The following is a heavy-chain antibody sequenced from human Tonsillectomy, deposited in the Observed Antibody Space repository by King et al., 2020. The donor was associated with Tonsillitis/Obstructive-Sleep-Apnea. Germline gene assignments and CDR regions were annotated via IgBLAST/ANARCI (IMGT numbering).Heavy chain of an antibody. Sequence: GQLVQSGSGLKKPGASVKVSCKASGYTFTSYAVNWVRQAPGQGLEWMGWINTNTGYPTCAQDFTGRFVFSLDTSVSTAYLQISSLKAEDTAVYYCARYNADYYYYYMDVWGKGTTVTVSS. J-gene: IGHJ6*03. D-gene: IGHD1-14*01. CDR1: GYTFTSYA. CDR2: INTNTGYP. CDR3: ARYNADYYYYYMDV. V-gene: IGHV7-4-1*02.